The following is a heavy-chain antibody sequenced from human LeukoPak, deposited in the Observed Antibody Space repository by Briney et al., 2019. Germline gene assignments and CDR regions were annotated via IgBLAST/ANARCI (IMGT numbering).Heavy chain of an antibody. Sequence: GGTLRLSCAASGFTFSSYGMSWVRQAPGKGLGWVSYISNSGSTIYYADSVKGRFTISRDNAKKSLYLQMKSLRAEDTAVYYCARSLFWDILTPGAFDIWGQGTIVTVSS. D-gene: IGHD3-9*01. CDR2: ISNSGSTI. J-gene: IGHJ3*02. CDR1: GFTFSSYG. CDR3: ARSLFWDILTPGAFDI. V-gene: IGHV3-48*04.